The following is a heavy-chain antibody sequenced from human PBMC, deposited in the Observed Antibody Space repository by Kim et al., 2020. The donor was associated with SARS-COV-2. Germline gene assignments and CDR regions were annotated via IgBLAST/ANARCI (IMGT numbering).Heavy chain of an antibody. CDR2: INHSGST. V-gene: IGHV4-34*01. CDR3: ARDRIFGVASPRNNWFDP. J-gene: IGHJ5*02. CDR1: GGSFSGYY. D-gene: IGHD3-3*02. Sequence: SETLSLTCAVYGGSFSGYYWSWIRQPPGKGLEWIGEINHSGSTNYNPSLKSRVTISVDTSKNQFSLKLSSVTAADTAVYYCARDRIFGVASPRNNWFDPWGQGTLVTVSS.